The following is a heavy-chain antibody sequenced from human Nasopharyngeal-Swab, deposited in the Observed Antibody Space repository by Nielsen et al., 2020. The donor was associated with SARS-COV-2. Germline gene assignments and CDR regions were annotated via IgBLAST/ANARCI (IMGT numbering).Heavy chain of an antibody. CDR3: AKGSTQYFFYYYMDV. Sequence: GGSLRLSCAASGSTFSNYAMSWVRQAPGKGLEWVSGISGGGISTNYADSVKGRFTISRDNSKNTLFLQMNSLRAEDTALYYCAKGSTQYFFYYYMDVWGKGTTVTVSS. CDR1: GSTFSNYA. J-gene: IGHJ6*03. CDR2: ISGGGIST. V-gene: IGHV3-23*01.